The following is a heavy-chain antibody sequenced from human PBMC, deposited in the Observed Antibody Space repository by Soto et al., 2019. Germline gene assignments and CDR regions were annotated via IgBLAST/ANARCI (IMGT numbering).Heavy chain of an antibody. CDR3: AREGAAPYYYYGMDV. V-gene: IGHV4-31*03. CDR1: SGSISSGGDL. J-gene: IGHJ6*02. D-gene: IGHD6-6*01. Sequence: QVQLQESGPGLVKPSQTLSLTCTVSSGSISSGGDLWSWIRQHPGTGLEWIGFIYYSGSTYYNPSLKSRVTISVDTSKNQFSLKLSSVTAADTAVYYCAREGAAPYYYYGMDVWGQGTTVTVSS. CDR2: IYYSGST.